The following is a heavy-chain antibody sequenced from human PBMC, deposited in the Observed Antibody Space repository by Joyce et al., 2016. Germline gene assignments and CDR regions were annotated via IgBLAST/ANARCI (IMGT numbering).Heavy chain of an antibody. V-gene: IGHV3-21*01. CDR3: ARSSYTNGIFDY. D-gene: IGHD2-8*01. CDR2: LSSSSSYI. J-gene: IGHJ4*02. CDR1: GFTFSSYS. Sequence: EVQLVESGGGLVKPGGSLRLSCAASGFTFSSYSMSWVRKASGKGMEWVSSLSSSSSYIKYTDSVKCRFTISRDNAKNSLYLQMNSLRVEDTAVYYCARSSYTNGIFDYWGQGTLVTVSS.